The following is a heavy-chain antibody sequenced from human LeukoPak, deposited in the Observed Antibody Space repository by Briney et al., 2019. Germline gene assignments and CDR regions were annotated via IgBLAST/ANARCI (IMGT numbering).Heavy chain of an antibody. J-gene: IGHJ6*02. CDR3: ARDAFFGELLYYYGMDV. D-gene: IGHD3-10*01. CDR2: IYSGGST. Sequence: GGSLRLSCAASGFTVSSNYMSWVRQAPGEGREWVSVIYSGGSTYYADSVKGRFTISRDNSKNTLYLQVNSLRAEDTAVYYCARDAFFGELLYYYGMDVWGQGTTVTVSS. CDR1: GFTVSSNY. V-gene: IGHV3-66*01.